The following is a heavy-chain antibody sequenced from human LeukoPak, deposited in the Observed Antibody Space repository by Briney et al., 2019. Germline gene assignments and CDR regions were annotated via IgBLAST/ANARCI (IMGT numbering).Heavy chain of an antibody. V-gene: IGHV4-38-2*02. CDR3: ARRRVYDAFDI. CDR2: IYHSGST. D-gene: IGHD6-13*01. J-gene: IGHJ3*02. CDR1: GYSISSGYY. Sequence: PSETLSLTCTVSGYSISSGYYWGWIRQPPGKGLEWIGSIYHSGSTYYNPSLKSRVTISVDTSKNQFSLKLSSVTAADTAVYYCARRRVYDAFDIWGQGTMVTVSS.